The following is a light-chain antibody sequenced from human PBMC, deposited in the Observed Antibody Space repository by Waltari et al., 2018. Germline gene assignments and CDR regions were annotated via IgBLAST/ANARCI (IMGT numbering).Light chain of an antibody. CDR3: CSYAGSYTYV. J-gene: IGLJ1*01. CDR1: CRDVGGYNY. V-gene: IGLV2-11*01. Sequence: QSALTQPRSVSGSPGQSVTISCPGTCRDVGGYNYALWYQRHPGKAPKLMIYDVSKRPSGVPDRCSGSKSGNTSALTISGLQAEDEADYYCCSYAGSYTYVFGTGTKVTVL. CDR2: DVS.